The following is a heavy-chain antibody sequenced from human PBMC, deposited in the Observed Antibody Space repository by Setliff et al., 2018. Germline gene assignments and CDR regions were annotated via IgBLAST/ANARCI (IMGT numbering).Heavy chain of an antibody. D-gene: IGHD3-3*01. CDR3: ARMSGFQYMDV. Sequence: SETLSLTCTVSGDSISSRRSYWGWFRQPAGKGLEWIGQIYASWSTNYNPSLKSRVTISLDTSKNQFSLSLSSVTAADTAVYYCARMSGFQYMDVWGKGTTVTVSS. CDR2: IYASWST. J-gene: IGHJ6*03. V-gene: IGHV4-61*09. CDR1: GDSISSRRSY.